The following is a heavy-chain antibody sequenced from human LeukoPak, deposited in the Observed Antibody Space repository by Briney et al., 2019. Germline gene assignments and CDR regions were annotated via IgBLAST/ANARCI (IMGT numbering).Heavy chain of an antibody. V-gene: IGHV4-61*08. CDR2: IYHSGST. CDR1: GGSVNSGGYY. Sequence: SETLSLTCTISGGSVNSGGYYWSWIRQSPGKGLEWIGYIYHSGSTNYNPSLKSRVTISVDTSKNQFSLKLSSVTAADTAVCYCARGLTYYDFWSGYYYWYFDLWGRGTLVTVSS. J-gene: IGHJ2*01. D-gene: IGHD3-3*01. CDR3: ARGLTYYDFWSGYYYWYFDL.